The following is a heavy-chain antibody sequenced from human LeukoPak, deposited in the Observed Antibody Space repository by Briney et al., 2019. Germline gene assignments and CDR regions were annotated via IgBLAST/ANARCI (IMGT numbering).Heavy chain of an antibody. Sequence: SETLSLTCAVYGGSFSGYYWSWIRQPPGKGLEWIGEINHSGSTNYNPSLKSRVTISVDTSKNQFSLKLSSVTAADTAVYYCAGGSSGSYACDYWGQGTLVTVSS. D-gene: IGHD1-26*01. CDR1: GGSFSGYY. V-gene: IGHV4-34*01. CDR2: INHSGST. CDR3: AGGSSGSYACDY. J-gene: IGHJ4*02.